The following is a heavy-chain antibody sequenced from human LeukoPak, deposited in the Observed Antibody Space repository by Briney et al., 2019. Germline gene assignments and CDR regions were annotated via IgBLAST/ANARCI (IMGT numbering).Heavy chain of an antibody. CDR3: TTERAGTSGYIVFDN. D-gene: IGHD1-1*01. CDR1: GFTFRNYW. Sequence: PGGSLRLSCAASGFTFRNYWMHWVRQAPGKGLVWVSRITRDEITTYADSVKGRFTISRDNAKNMLYIQMNSLTAEATAVYYCTTERAGTSGYIVFDNWGQGTLVTVSS. J-gene: IGHJ4*02. CDR2: ITRDEIT. V-gene: IGHV3-74*01.